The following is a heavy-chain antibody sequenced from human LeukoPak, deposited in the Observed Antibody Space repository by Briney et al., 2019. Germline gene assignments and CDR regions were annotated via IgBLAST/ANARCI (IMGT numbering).Heavy chain of an antibody. CDR2: IYHSGST. CDR1: GGSISSGGYP. D-gene: IGHD3-9*01. J-gene: IGHJ4*02. Sequence: SETLSLTCAVSGGSISSGGYPWSWIRQPPGKGLEWIGYIYHSGSTYYNPSLKSRVTISVDRSKNQFSLKLSSVTAADTAVYYCARGDDILTGRLDYWGQGTLVTVSS. V-gene: IGHV4-30-2*01. CDR3: ARGDDILTGRLDY.